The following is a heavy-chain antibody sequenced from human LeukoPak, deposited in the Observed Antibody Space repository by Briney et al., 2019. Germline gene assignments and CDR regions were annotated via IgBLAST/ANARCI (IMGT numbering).Heavy chain of an antibody. CDR1: GGSISSGGYS. CDR2: IYYSGST. CDR3: ASRARKYTSSGDY. D-gene: IGHD6-13*01. J-gene: IGHJ4*02. V-gene: IGHV4-30-4*07. Sequence: SETLSLTCAVSGGSISSGGYSWSWIRQPPGKGLEWIGYIYYSGSTYYNPSLESRVTISVDTKNQFSLKLTSVTAADTAVYYCASRARKYTSSGDYWGQGTLVTVSS.